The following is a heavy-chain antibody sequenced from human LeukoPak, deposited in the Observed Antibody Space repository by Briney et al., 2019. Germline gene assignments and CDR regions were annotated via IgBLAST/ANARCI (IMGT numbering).Heavy chain of an antibody. CDR2: IDWDDDK. Sequence: SGPALVKPTQTLTLTCTFSGFSLSTSGMRVSWIRQPPGKALEWLARIDWDDDKFYSTSLKTRLTISKDTSKNQVVLTMTNMDPVHTATYYCAASPGTTGEREYWGQGTLVTVSS. CDR1: GFSLSTSGMR. D-gene: IGHD1-7*01. J-gene: IGHJ4*02. V-gene: IGHV2-70*04. CDR3: AASPGTTGEREY.